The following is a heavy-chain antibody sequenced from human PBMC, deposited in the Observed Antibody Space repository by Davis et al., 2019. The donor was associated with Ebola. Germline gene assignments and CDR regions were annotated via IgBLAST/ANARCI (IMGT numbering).Heavy chain of an antibody. CDR3: ARGTDGYNPGGYFDS. Sequence: GESLKISCEGSGYSFTNYWIGWVRQMPGKGLEWMGMIYPGDSDTKYSPSFQGQVTISADKSMSTAYLQWSSLKASDTAMYYCARGTDGYNPGGYFDSWGQGTLVTVSS. CDR2: IYPGDSDT. CDR1: GYSFTNYW. J-gene: IGHJ4*02. D-gene: IGHD5-24*01. V-gene: IGHV5-51*01.